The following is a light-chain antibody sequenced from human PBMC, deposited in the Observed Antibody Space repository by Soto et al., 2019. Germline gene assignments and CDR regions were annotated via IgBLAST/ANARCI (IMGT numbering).Light chain of an antibody. V-gene: IGKV3-20*01. CDR3: QQFASSPWT. Sequence: ETVLTQSPGTMSLSPGERATLSCRASQSVSSSHLTWYQQKPGQAPRLLIYGASSRATGIPDRFSGSGSETDFTLTISRLEPEDFALYYCQQFASSPWTFGQGTKVEIK. J-gene: IGKJ1*01. CDR1: QSVSSSH. CDR2: GAS.